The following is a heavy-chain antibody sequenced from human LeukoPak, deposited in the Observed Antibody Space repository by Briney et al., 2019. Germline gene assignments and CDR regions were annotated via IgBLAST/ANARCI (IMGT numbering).Heavy chain of an antibody. CDR1: GGTFSSYA. CDR2: IIPIFGTA. D-gene: IGHD3-16*02. V-gene: IGHV1-69*13. Sequence: SVKVSCTASGGTFSSYAISWVRQAPGQGLEWMGGIIPIFGTANYAQKFQGRVTITADESTSTAYMELSSLRSEDTAVYYCARGMDDYVWGSYRYFDYWGQGTLVTVSS. J-gene: IGHJ4*02. CDR3: ARGMDDYVWGSYRYFDY.